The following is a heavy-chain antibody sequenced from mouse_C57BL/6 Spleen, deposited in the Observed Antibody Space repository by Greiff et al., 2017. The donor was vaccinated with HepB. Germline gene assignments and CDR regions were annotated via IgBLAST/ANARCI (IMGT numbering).Heavy chain of an antibody. D-gene: IGHD2-4*01. CDR1: GFDIKNTY. CDR3: VYYDYDVGYFDV. V-gene: IGHV14-3*01. J-gene: IGHJ1*03. CDR2: IDPANGNT. Sequence: VQLQQSVAELVRPGASVKLSCTASGFDIKNTYMHWVKQRPEQGLEWIGRIDPANGNTKYAPKFQGKATITADTSSNTAYLQLSSLTSEDTAIYYCVYYDYDVGYFDVWGTGTTVTVSS.